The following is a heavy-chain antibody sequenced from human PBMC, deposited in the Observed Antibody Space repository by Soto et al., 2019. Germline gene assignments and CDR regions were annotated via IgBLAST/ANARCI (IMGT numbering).Heavy chain of an antibody. CDR3: ASWWAIKGYFTY. Sequence: SEPLSLNCPVSGGSISPYYWSWIRRPPGKELEWIGYIYYSGSVNYNPSLKSRVTISVDTSKNQFSLKLSSVTAGDTAVYYCASWWAIKGYFTYWGQGSLVTVSS. CDR2: IYYSGSV. D-gene: IGHD2-15*01. J-gene: IGHJ4*02. V-gene: IGHV4-59*08. CDR1: GGSISPYY.